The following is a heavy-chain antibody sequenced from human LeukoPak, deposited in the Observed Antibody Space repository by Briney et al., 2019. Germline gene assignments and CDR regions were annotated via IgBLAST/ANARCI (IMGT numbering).Heavy chain of an antibody. D-gene: IGHD3-22*01. J-gene: IGHJ4*02. CDR3: AKVYYDSSGYSSFDY. V-gene: IGHV3-23*01. Sequence: GGSLRLSCTASGFTFSSYAMSWVRQAPGKGLEWVSAISGSGGSTYYADSVKARFTISRDNSKNTLYLQMNSLRAEDTAVYYCAKVYYDSSGYSSFDYWGQGTLVTVSS. CDR1: GFTFSSYA. CDR2: ISGSGGST.